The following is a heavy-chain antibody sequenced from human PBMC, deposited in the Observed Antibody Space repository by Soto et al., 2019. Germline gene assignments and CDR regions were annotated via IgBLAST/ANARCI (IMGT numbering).Heavy chain of an antibody. J-gene: IGHJ6*03. CDR3: AKDMVSGLRYFDWFPMDV. CDR2: ISGSGGST. Sequence: VRQAPGKGLEWVSAISGSGGSTYYADSVKGRFTISRDNSKNTLYLQMNSLRAEDTAVYYCAKDMVSGLRYFDWFPMDVWGKGTTVTVSS. D-gene: IGHD3-9*01. V-gene: IGHV3-23*01.